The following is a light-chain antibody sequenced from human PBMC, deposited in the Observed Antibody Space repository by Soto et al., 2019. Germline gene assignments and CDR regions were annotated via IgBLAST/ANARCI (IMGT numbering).Light chain of an antibody. V-gene: IGKV3-15*01. CDR3: QQYYNWPQLT. CDR2: GAY. CDR1: QSVSSS. Sequence: IVVTQSPATLSVSPGETVTLSCRVSQSVSSSLAWYQQKPGQAPRLLLSGAYTRATGIPARFSGSGSGTEFTLTISGLQSEDFAVYYCQQYYNWPQLTFGGGTRVEIE. J-gene: IGKJ4*01.